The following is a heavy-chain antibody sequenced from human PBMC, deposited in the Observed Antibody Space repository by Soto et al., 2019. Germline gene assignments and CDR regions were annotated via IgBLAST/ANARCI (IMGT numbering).Heavy chain of an antibody. V-gene: IGHV4-39*01. CDR1: GDSISRSPYY. CDR3: ARQASTGSHPPGVDY. D-gene: IGHD1-26*01. Sequence: KPSETLSLTCIVSGDSISRSPYYWGWIRQPPGKGLEWIGNIYYIGNSYYNPSLESRVTISVDTSKNQISLRLSSVTAADTALYYCARQASTGSHPPGVDYWGQGTLVTVSS. J-gene: IGHJ4*02. CDR2: IYYIGNS.